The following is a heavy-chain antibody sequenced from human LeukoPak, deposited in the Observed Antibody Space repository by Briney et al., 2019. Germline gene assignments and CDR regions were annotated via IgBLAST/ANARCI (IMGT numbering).Heavy chain of an antibody. CDR1: GFTFSSYA. V-gene: IGHV3-23*01. Sequence: GGSLRLSCAASGFTFSSYAMSWVRQAPGKGLEWVSAISGSGGSTYYADSVKGRFTISRDNSKNTLYLQMNSLRAEDTAVYYCAKWAYYYDSSGYYHFDYWGQGTLVTVSS. D-gene: IGHD3-22*01. CDR3: AKWAYYYDSSGYYHFDY. CDR2: ISGSGGST. J-gene: IGHJ4*02.